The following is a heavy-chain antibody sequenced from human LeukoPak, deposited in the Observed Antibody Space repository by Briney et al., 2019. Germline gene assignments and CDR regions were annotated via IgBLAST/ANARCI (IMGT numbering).Heavy chain of an antibody. V-gene: IGHV3-7*03. CDR3: ARGGGLDV. CDR2: INHNGNVN. Sequence: GGSLRLSCAASGFTFSSYWMNWARQAPGKGLEWVASINHNGNVNYYMDSVKGRFTISRDNAKNSLYLQMSNLRAEDTAVYFCARGGGLDVWGQGATVTVSS. CDR1: GFTFSSYW. J-gene: IGHJ6*02. D-gene: IGHD3-16*01.